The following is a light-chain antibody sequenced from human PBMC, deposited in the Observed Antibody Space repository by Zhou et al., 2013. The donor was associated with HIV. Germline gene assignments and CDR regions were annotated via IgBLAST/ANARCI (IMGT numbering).Light chain of an antibody. CDR2: AES. CDR3: QQSHSVPYT. V-gene: IGKV1-39*01. CDR1: ESISSY. Sequence: DIQMTQSPSSLSASVGDRVSITCRASESISSYLNWYQQKPGKPPKLLIYAESSLQSGVPSRFSGSGSGTDFTLTISSLQAEDFAIYYCQQSHSVPYTFGPGTTVEI. J-gene: IGKJ2*01.